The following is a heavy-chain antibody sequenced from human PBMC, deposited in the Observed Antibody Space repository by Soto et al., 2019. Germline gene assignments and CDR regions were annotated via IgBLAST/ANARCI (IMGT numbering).Heavy chain of an antibody. Sequence: QVLLGQSETEVKKPGSAVRVSCKASGGTFNTYAMNWVRQAPGQGLEWMGGILPMCDRPRYAQKFQGRVTITVAKPTTTAYMEQSSMTSDDTAVYYCTRGIGSGGGIGGFDYGHQGALGSVSS. D-gene: IGHD3-16*02. V-gene: IGHV1-69*06. CDR1: GGTFNTYA. CDR3: TRGIGSGGGIGGFDY. J-gene: IGHJ4*02. CDR2: ILPMCDRP.